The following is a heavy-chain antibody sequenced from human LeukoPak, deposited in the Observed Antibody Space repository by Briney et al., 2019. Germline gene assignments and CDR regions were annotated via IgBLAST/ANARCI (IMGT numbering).Heavy chain of an antibody. Sequence: PSETLSLTCAVYGGSFSGYYWSWIRQPPGKGLEWIGEINHSGSTNYNPSLKSRVTISVDTSKNQFPLKLSSVTAADTAVYYCARRALTIFGVAQHFDYWGQGTLVTVSS. CDR3: ARRALTIFGVAQHFDY. V-gene: IGHV4-34*01. J-gene: IGHJ4*02. D-gene: IGHD3-3*01. CDR2: INHSGST. CDR1: GGSFSGYY.